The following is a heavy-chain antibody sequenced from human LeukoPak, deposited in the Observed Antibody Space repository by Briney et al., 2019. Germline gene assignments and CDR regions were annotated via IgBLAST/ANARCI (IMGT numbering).Heavy chain of an antibody. Sequence: GGSLRLSCAASGFTFSSYGMHWVRQAPGKGLEWVAVIWYDGSNKYYADSVKGRFTISRDNSKNTLYLQMNSLRAEDTAVYYCAKDLPQYCSSTSCFVDYWGQGTLVTVSS. CDR3: AKDLPQYCSSTSCFVDY. J-gene: IGHJ4*02. V-gene: IGHV3-30*02. CDR2: IWYDGSNK. D-gene: IGHD2-2*01. CDR1: GFTFSSYG.